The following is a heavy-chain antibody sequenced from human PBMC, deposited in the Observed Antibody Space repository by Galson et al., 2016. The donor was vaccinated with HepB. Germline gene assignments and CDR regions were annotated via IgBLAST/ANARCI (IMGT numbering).Heavy chain of an antibody. Sequence: SVKVSCKASGGTFSSYVINWVRQAPGQGLEWMGGIIPIFGTVNYAQKYQDRVTITVDESTRTVYMELNSLRSEDTAVYYCASPDYSSSWPQWGDAFDIWGQGTMVTVSS. V-gene: IGHV1-69*13. D-gene: IGHD6-13*01. CDR3: ASPDYSSSWPQWGDAFDI. CDR1: GGTFSSYV. CDR2: IIPIFGTV. J-gene: IGHJ3*02.